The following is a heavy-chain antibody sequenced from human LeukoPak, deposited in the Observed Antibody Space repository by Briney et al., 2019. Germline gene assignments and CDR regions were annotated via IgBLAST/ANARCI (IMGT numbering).Heavy chain of an antibody. Sequence: SETLSLTCAVSGGSISSSNWWSWVRQPPGQGLEWIGEIYHSGSTNYNPSLKSRVTISVDKSKNQFSLKLSSVTAADTAVYYCAREQLGLHYFDYWGQGTLVTVSS. CDR3: AREQLGLHYFDY. D-gene: IGHD6-6*01. J-gene: IGHJ4*02. CDR1: GGSISSSNW. CDR2: IYHSGST. V-gene: IGHV4-4*02.